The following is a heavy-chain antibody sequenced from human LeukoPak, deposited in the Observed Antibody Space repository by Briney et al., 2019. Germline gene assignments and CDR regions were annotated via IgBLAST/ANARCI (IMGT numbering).Heavy chain of an antibody. CDR1: GFTFSSYD. CDR2: IGTAGDT. Sequence: GGSLRLSCAASGFTFSSYDMHWVRPATGKGLEWVSAIGTAGDTYYPGSVKGRFTISRENAKNSLYLQMNSLRAGDTAVYYCARAASGYDWDYYYYYYMDVWGKGTTVTISS. V-gene: IGHV3-13*01. CDR3: ARAASGYDWDYYYYYYMDV. J-gene: IGHJ6*03. D-gene: IGHD5-12*01.